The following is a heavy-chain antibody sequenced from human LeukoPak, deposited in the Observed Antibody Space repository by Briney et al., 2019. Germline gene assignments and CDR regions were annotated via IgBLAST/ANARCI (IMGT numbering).Heavy chain of an antibody. J-gene: IGHJ5*02. D-gene: IGHD5-24*01. V-gene: IGHV5-51*01. CDR1: GYTFTSYW. CDR2: IYPGDSDT. CDR3: ARLKDDYIIDH. Sequence: GESLKISCKGSGYTFTSYWIGWVRQMPGKGLEWMGIIYPGDSDTRYSPSFQGQVTISADESISTAYLQWSSLKASDTPMYYCARLKDDYIIDHWGQETMVTVSS.